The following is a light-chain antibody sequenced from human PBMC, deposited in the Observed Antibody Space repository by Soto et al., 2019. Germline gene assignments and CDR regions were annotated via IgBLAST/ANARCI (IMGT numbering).Light chain of an antibody. CDR3: AAWDDSLSEGV. CDR2: EGS. CDR1: SSDVGSYNS. J-gene: IGLJ2*01. V-gene: IGLV2-14*02. Sequence: QSALTQPASVSGSPGQSIAISCTGTSSDVGSYNSVSWYQQHPGKAPKLMIYEGSKRPSGVPDRFSGSKSGTSASLAISGLRSEDEADYYCAAWDDSLSEGVFGGGTKLTVL.